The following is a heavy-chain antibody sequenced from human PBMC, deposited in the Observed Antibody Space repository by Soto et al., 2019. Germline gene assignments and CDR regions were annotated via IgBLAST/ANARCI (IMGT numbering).Heavy chain of an antibody. V-gene: IGHV4-39*01. CDR2: IYYSGSS. D-gene: IGHD3-9*01. CDR3: ARNPYYDILTGYYNPFDY. CDR1: GGSISSINDY. Sequence: SETLSLTCTVSGGSISSINDYWGWIRQPPGKGLEWIGSIYYSGSSYYNPSLKSRVTISLDTSKNQFSLKLNSVTAADTAVYYCARNPYYDILTGYYNPFDYWGQGTLVTVSS. J-gene: IGHJ4*02.